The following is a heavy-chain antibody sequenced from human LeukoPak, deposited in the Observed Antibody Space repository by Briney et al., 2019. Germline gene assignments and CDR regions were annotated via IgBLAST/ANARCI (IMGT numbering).Heavy chain of an antibody. Sequence: PSETLSLTCTVSGVSITSDYWSWIRQPPGKGLECVAYISYTETTNYNPSLKSRATISIDTSKNQFSLILNSVTAADTAIYYCARLEKVDFMTYHYFPFWGRGTLVTVSS. CDR3: ARLEKVDFMTYHYFPF. J-gene: IGHJ2*01. D-gene: IGHD3/OR15-3a*01. CDR1: GVSITSDY. CDR2: ISYTETT. V-gene: IGHV4-59*01.